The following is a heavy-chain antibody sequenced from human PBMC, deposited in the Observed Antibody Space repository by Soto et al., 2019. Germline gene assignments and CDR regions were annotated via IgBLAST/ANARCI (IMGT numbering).Heavy chain of an antibody. Sequence: ASVKVSCKASGYTFTSYGISWVRQAPGQGLEWMGWISAYNGNTNYAQKLQGRVTMTTDTSTSTAYMELRSLRSDDTAVYYCARDVGAYCGGDCYSHPFSPFDYWGQGTRVTVSS. V-gene: IGHV1-18*01. D-gene: IGHD2-21*02. CDR3: ARDVGAYCGGDCYSHPFSPFDY. CDR2: ISAYNGNT. CDR1: GYTFTSYG. J-gene: IGHJ4*02.